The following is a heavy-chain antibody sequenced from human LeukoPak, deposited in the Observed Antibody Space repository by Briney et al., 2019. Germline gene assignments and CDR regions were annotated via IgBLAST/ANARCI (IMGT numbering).Heavy chain of an antibody. D-gene: IGHD5/OR15-5a*01. Sequence: ASVKVSCKASGGTFSSYAISWVRQAPGQGLEWMGRIIPIFGTANYAQKFQGRVTITTDESTSTAYMELSSLRSEGTAVYYCASSVRLDGSTGYWGQGTLVTVSS. CDR1: GGTFSSYA. J-gene: IGHJ4*02. CDR3: ASSVRLDGSTGY. V-gene: IGHV1-69*05. CDR2: IIPIFGTA.